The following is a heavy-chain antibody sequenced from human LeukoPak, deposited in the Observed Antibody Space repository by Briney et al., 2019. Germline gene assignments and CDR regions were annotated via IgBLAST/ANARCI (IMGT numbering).Heavy chain of an antibody. Sequence: PSETLSLTCAVYGGSFSGYYWSWIRQPPGKGLEWIGEINHSGSTNYNPSLKSRVTISVDTSKNQFSLKLSSVTAADTAVYYRARGGWGPNYDILTGYHGNDYWGQGTLVTVSS. CDR3: ARGGWGPNYDILTGYHGNDY. CDR2: INHSGST. D-gene: IGHD3-9*01. V-gene: IGHV4-34*01. J-gene: IGHJ4*02. CDR1: GGSFSGYY.